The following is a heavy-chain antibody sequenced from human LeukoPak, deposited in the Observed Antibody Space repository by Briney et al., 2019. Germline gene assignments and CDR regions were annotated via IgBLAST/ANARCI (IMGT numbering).Heavy chain of an antibody. Sequence: LPGGSLRLSCTASGFTFSSYGMHWVRQAPGTGLEWVAFISHEGIEKYYADSVKGRFTISRDNSKNTLYLQMNSLRDEDTAVFYCATDRGWFFDNWGQGTLVTVAS. D-gene: IGHD6-19*01. CDR3: ATDRGWFFDN. J-gene: IGHJ4*02. CDR2: ISHEGIEK. V-gene: IGHV3-30*02. CDR1: GFTFSSYG.